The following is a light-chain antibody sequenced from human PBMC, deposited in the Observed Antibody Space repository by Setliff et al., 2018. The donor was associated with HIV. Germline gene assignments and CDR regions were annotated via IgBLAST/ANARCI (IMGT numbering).Light chain of an antibody. V-gene: IGLV2-14*01. CDR2: GVS. J-gene: IGLJ1*01. Sequence: QSALTQPASVSGSLGQSITISCTGASRDAGDYDYVSWYQQHPGKVPKLLIYGVSSRPSGVSDRFSGSRTGNTASLTISGLQDDDEADYYCCSYASGSTSLFVFGTGTKVTVL. CDR3: CSYASGSTSLFV. CDR1: SRDAGDYDY.